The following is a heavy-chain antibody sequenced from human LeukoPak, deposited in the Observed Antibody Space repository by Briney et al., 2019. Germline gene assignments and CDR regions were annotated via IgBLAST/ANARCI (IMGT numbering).Heavy chain of an antibody. CDR3: ARDRQGGSGWFDP. V-gene: IGHV1-2*02. CDR2: INPNSGGT. D-gene: IGHD3-16*01. CDR1: GGTFSSYA. Sequence: GASVKVSCKASGGTFSSYAISWVRQAPGQGLEWMGWINPNSGGTNYEQKFQGRVTMTRDTSVSTAYMELSRLTSDDTAVYYCARDRQGGSGWFDPWGQGSLVTVSS. J-gene: IGHJ5*02.